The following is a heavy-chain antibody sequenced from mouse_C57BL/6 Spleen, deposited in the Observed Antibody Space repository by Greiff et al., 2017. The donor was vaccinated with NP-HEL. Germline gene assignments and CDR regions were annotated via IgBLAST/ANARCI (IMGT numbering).Heavy chain of an antibody. Sequence: QVQLQQSGPELVKPGASVKISCKASGYAFSSSWMNWVKQRPGKGLEWIGPIYPGDGDTNYNGKFKGKATLTADKSSSTTYMQLSSLTSEDSAVYYCARSVPPAWYFDVWGTGTTVTVSS. CDR2: IYPGDGDT. V-gene: IGHV1-82*01. CDR3: ARSVPPAWYFDV. J-gene: IGHJ1*03. CDR1: GYAFSSSW.